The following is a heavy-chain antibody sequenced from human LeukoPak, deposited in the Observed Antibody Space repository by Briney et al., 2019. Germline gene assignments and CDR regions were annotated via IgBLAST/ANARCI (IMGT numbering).Heavy chain of an antibody. CDR1: GFTFSDYY. V-gene: IGHV3-11*04. D-gene: IGHD3-3*01. CDR2: ISSSGNTR. Sequence: PGGSLRLSCAASGFTFSDYYMSWIRQAPGKGVEWVAYISSSGNTRYYADSVKGRFTISRDNSKNTLYLQMNSLRAEDTAVYYCAKDILVLRFLEWLEGDYWGQGTLVTVSS. J-gene: IGHJ4*02. CDR3: AKDILVLRFLEWLEGDY.